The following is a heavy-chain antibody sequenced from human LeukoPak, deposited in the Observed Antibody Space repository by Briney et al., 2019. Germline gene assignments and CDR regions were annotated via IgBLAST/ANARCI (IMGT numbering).Heavy chain of an antibody. J-gene: IGHJ4*02. Sequence: GGSLRLSCAASGFTFSSYSMNWVRQAPGKGLEWVSSISSSSSHIYYADSVKGRFTISRDNAKNSLYLQMNSLRAEDTAVYYCARGYGEPGIDYWGQGTLVTVSS. V-gene: IGHV3-21*01. CDR1: GFTFSSYS. CDR2: ISSSSSHI. CDR3: ARGYGEPGIDY. D-gene: IGHD4-17*01.